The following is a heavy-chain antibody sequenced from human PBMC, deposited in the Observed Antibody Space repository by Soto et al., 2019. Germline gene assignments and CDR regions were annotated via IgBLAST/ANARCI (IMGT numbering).Heavy chain of an antibody. Sequence: SVKVSCKASGGTFSSYAISWVRQAPGQGLEWMGGIIPIFGTANYAQKFQGRVTITADESTSTAYLELSSLRSEDTAVYYCARSPGYSSSALSPWGQGTLVTVSS. D-gene: IGHD6-13*01. CDR3: ARSPGYSSSALSP. V-gene: IGHV1-69*13. CDR1: GGTFSSYA. CDR2: IIPIFGTA. J-gene: IGHJ5*02.